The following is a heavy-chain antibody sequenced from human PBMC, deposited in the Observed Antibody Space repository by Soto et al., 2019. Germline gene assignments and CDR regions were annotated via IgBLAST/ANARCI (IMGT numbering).Heavy chain of an antibody. CDR3: AKEYGSTWIDH. CDR2: MSYDGTKQ. J-gene: IGHJ4*02. D-gene: IGHD6-13*01. CDR1: GFTFSTYG. Sequence: GGSLRLSCAASGFTFSTYGMHWVRQAPGKGLEWVAAMSYDGTKQYYVDSVKGRFTISRDNSRNTLFLQLNSLRDEDTAVYYCAKEYGSTWIDHWGQGAPVTVSS. V-gene: IGHV3-30*18.